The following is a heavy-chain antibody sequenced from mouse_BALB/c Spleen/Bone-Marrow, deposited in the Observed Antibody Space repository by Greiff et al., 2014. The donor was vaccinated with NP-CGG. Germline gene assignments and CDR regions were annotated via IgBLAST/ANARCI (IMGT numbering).Heavy chain of an antibody. J-gene: IGHJ3*01. CDR1: GFTFTDYY. D-gene: IGHD2-3*01. CDR2: IRNKANGYTT. CDR3: ARDEGLIRFAY. Sequence: DVQLQESGGGLVQPGGSLRLSCATSGFTFTDYYMSWVRQPPGKALEWLGFIRNKANGYTTEYSASVKGRFTISRDNSLSILYLQMNTLRAEDSATYYCARDEGLIRFAYWGQGTPVTVSA. V-gene: IGHV7-3*02.